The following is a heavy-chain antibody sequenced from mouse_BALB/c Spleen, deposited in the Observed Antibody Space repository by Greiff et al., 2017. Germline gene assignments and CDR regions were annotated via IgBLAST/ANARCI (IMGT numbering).Heavy chain of an antibody. J-gene: IGHJ4*01. CDR3: ARKTTAPYYYAMDY. CDR1: GDSITSGY. D-gene: IGHD1-2*01. CDR2: ISYSGST. V-gene: IGHV3-8*02. Sequence: EVQLQESGPSLVKPSQTLSLTCSVTGDSITSGYWNWIRKFPGNKLEYMGYISYSGSTYYNPSLKSRISITRDTSKNQYYLQLNSVTTEDTATYYCARKTTAPYYYAMDYWGQGTSVTVSS.